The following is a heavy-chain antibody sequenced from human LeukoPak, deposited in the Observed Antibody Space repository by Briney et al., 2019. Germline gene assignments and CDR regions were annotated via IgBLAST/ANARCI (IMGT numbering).Heavy chain of an antibody. CDR2: IYHSGST. J-gene: IGHJ4*02. Sequence: SSETLSLTCTVSGYSISSGYYWGWIRQPPGKGLEWIGSIYHSGSTYYNPSLKSRVTISVDTSKNQFSLKLSSVTAADTAVYYCARDYGSGSYYDYWGQGTLVTVSS. CDR1: GYSISSGYY. D-gene: IGHD3-10*01. V-gene: IGHV4-38-2*02. CDR3: ARDYGSGSYYDY.